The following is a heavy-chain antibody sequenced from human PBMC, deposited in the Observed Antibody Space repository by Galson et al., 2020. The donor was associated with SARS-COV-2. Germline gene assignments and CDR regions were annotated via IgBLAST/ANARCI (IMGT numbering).Heavy chain of an antibody. V-gene: IGHV3-23*01. CDR1: GFIFSNSS. CDR2: IGGGGNNV. Sequence: GESLKISCEASGFIFSNSSMRWFRQAPGKGPEWVSVIGGGGNNVHYADFVKGRFTISRDNSKRTAYLQMNSLGGEDTAIYYCAKYDKRGWEGHWGQGTLVTVSS. J-gene: IGHJ4*02. D-gene: IGHD1-26*01. CDR3: AKYDKRGWEGH.